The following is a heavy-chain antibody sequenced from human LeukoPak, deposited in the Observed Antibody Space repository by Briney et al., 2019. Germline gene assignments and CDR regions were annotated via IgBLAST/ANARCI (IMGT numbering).Heavy chain of an antibody. CDR2: MYYSGNT. Sequence: PSETLSLTCTVSGGSISSDDSYWSWIRQPPGKGLEWIGYMYYSGNTYYNPSLKSRVTISVDTSKNQFSLKLSSVTAADTAVYYCARHDYGSGSFYYYYMDVWGKGTTVTVSS. CDR1: GGSISSDDSY. CDR3: ARHDYGSGSFYYYYMDV. J-gene: IGHJ6*03. V-gene: IGHV4-30-4*08. D-gene: IGHD3-10*01.